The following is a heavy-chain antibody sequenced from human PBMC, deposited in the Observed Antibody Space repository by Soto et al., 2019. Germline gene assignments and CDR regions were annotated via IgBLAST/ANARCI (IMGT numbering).Heavy chain of an antibody. Sequence: QVQLVESGGGVVQPGRSLRLSCAASGFTFSSYGMHWVRQAPGKGLERVAVISYDGRNKYYADAVKGRFTISRDNSKNALYLQMSSLRAEDTAVYYCVKDGSSGWPYFYDMDVWGQGTTVTVSS. J-gene: IGHJ6*02. CDR1: GFTFSSYG. CDR3: VKDGSSGWPYFYDMDV. CDR2: ISYDGRNK. D-gene: IGHD6-19*01. V-gene: IGHV3-30*18.